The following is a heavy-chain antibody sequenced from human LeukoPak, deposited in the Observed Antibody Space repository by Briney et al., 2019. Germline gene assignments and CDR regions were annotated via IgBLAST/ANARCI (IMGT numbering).Heavy chain of an antibody. CDR1: GGSISSYY. Sequence: SETLSLTCTVSGGSISSYYWSWIRQPPGKGLEWIGYIYTSGSTNYNPSLKSRVTISVDTSKNQFSLKLSSVPAADTAVYYCARVVTGFYYGSGSQTYYYYMDVWGKGTTVTVSS. D-gene: IGHD3-10*01. J-gene: IGHJ6*03. V-gene: IGHV4-4*09. CDR3: ARVVTGFYYGSGSQTYYYYMDV. CDR2: IYTSGST.